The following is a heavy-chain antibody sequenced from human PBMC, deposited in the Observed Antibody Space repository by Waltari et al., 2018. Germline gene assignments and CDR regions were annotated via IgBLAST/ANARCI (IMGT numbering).Heavy chain of an antibody. J-gene: IGHJ4*01. V-gene: IGHV4-30-4*01. CDR2: VSYRGIT. CDR1: SGSISIPDYF. D-gene: IGHD1-1*01. Sequence: QVQLQESGPGLVKPSQTLTLTCDVSSGSISIPDYFWSWIRQAPGKGLEWIGSVSYRGITYYNPSLESRVTMSVDTSKNQFSLKLNSVTAADAAVYYCARTTFVRYFDFWGYGTLVTVSS. CDR3: ARTTFVRYFDF.